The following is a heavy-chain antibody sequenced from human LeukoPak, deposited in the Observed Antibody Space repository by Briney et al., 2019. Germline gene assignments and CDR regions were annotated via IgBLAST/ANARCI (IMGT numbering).Heavy chain of an antibody. CDR3: AKASDGYYYDSSGYYYLGY. CDR2: ISWNSGSI. J-gene: IGHJ4*02. V-gene: IGHV3-9*01. D-gene: IGHD3-22*01. CDR1: GFTFDDYA. Sequence: GGSLRLSCAASGFTFDDYAMHWVRHAPGKGLEWVSGISWNSGSIGYADSVKGRFTISRDNAKNSLYLQMNSLRAEDTALYYCAKASDGYYYDSSGYYYLGYWGQGTLVTVSS.